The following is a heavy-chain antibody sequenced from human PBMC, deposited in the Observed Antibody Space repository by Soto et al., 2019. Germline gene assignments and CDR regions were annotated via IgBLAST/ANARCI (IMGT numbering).Heavy chain of an antibody. CDR2: IGGSGITT. V-gene: IGHV3-23*01. Sequence: GGSLRLSCTASGLTFSNYGMTWVRQAPGKGLEWVSTIGGSGITTYYADSVRGRFTISRDNSGNTLNLQMNSLRADDTAVYHCARVQMLYGISKIAGWFDSWGQGTLVTVSS. CDR1: GLTFSNYG. CDR3: ARVQMLYGISKIAGWFDS. J-gene: IGHJ5*01. D-gene: IGHD2-2*02.